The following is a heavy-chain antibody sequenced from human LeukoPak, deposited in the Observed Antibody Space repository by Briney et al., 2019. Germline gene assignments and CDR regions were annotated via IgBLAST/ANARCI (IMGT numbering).Heavy chain of an antibody. Sequence: GSLRLSCAASEFTFSSYAMNWVRQAPGKGLEWVSAISDSGSTTYYADSVKGRFTISRDNSKNTLYLQMNSLRAEDTAVYYCAKSLTTAMVTSYFDYWGQGTLVTVSS. D-gene: IGHD5-18*01. V-gene: IGHV3-23*01. CDR3: AKSLTTAMVTSYFDY. CDR2: ISDSGSTT. J-gene: IGHJ4*02. CDR1: EFTFSSYA.